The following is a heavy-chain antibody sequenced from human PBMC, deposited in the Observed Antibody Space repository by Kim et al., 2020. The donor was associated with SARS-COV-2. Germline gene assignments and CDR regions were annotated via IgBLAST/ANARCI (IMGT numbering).Heavy chain of an antibody. D-gene: IGHD3-22*01. J-gene: IGHJ4*02. V-gene: IGHV4-28*03. CDR3: ARGPLDSSGYVDY. Sequence: YNPSLKSRVTMSVDTSKNQFSLKLSSVTAVDTAVYYCARGPLDSSGYVDYWGQGTLVTVSS.